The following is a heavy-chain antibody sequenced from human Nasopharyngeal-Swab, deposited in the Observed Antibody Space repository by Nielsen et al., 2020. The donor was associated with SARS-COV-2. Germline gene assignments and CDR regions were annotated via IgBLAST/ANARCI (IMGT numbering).Heavy chain of an antibody. CDR3: ARVGPAADSLDI. Sequence: SETLSLTCTVSGGSVSSGSYYWSWIRQPPGKGLQYIGYIYYTGSTNYNPSLKSRVTIAVDTSKKQFSLKLSSVNAADTAVYYCARVGPAADSLDIWGQGTMVTVSS. CDR1: GGSVSSGSYY. V-gene: IGHV4-61*01. D-gene: IGHD2-15*01. J-gene: IGHJ3*02. CDR2: IYYTGST.